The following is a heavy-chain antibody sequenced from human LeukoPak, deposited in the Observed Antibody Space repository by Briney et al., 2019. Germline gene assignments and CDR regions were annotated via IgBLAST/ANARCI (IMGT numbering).Heavy chain of an antibody. V-gene: IGHV3-53*01. CDR2: IYSGGST. CDR3: AKDGAGKGNYFDY. J-gene: IGHJ4*02. CDR1: GFTVSSNY. D-gene: IGHD6-19*01. Sequence: PGGSLRLSCAASGFTVSSNYMSWVRQAPGKGLEWVSVIYSGGSTYYADSVKGRFTISRDNSKNTLYLQMNSLRAEDTAVYYCAKDGAGKGNYFDYWGQGTLVTVSS.